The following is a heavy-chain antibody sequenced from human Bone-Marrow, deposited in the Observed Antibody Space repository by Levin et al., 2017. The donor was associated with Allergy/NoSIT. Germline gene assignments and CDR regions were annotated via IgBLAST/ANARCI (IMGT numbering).Heavy chain of an antibody. CDR1: GFTFNSYG. Sequence: GGSLRLSCAVSGFTFNSYGMHWVRQAPGKGLEWVAIISYDGKNTYYSDSVTGRFAISRDNSKNTVLLQMNNLRSEDTAVYYCAKDFARWYTHPLDYWGQGTLVSVSS. CDR3: AKDFARWYTHPLDY. V-gene: IGHV3-30*18. J-gene: IGHJ4*02. CDR2: ISYDGKNT. D-gene: IGHD4-23*01.